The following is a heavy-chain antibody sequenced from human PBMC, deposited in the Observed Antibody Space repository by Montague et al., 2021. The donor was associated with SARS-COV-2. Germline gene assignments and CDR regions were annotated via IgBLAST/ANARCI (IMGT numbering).Heavy chain of an antibody. D-gene: IGHD3-22*01. CDR2: ISSSSSYI. J-gene: IGHJ4*02. CDR3: ARVWNYYDSSGYYLSYFDY. CDR1: GFTFSSYS. Sequence: SLRLSCAASGFTFSSYSMNWVRQAPGKGLEWVSSISSSSSYIYYADSVKGRFTIPRDNAKNSLYLQMNSLRAEDTAVYYCARVWNYYDSSGYYLSYFDYWGQGTLVTVSS. V-gene: IGHV3-21*01.